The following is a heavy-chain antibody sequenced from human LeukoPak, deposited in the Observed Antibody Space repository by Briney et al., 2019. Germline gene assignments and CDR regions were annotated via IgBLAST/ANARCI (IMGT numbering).Heavy chain of an antibody. Sequence: ASETLSLTCTVSGDSIGSYFWSWIRQPPGKGLEWIGYNSGSTNYNPSLKSRVTMLLDRSKNQFSLKLSSVTAADTAIYYCARGRGYGGNYLRSFDIWGQGTMVTVSS. V-gene: IGHV4-59*08. CDR2: NSGST. D-gene: IGHD1-26*01. J-gene: IGHJ3*02. CDR1: GDSIGSYF. CDR3: ARGRGYGGNYLRSFDI.